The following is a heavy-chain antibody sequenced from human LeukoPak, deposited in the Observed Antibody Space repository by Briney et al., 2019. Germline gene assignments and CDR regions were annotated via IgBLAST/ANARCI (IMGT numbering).Heavy chain of an antibody. D-gene: IGHD6-19*01. CDR3: ARGGWSLDY. Sequence: PSETLSLTCTVSGDSMGTYYWSWIRQPPEKGLEWIGYIYYSGSTNYNPSLESRVTMSVDTSKNQFSLKLSSVTAADTAVYYCARGGWSLDYWGQGTLVTVSS. J-gene: IGHJ4*02. CDR1: GDSMGTYY. V-gene: IGHV4-59*01. CDR2: IYYSGST.